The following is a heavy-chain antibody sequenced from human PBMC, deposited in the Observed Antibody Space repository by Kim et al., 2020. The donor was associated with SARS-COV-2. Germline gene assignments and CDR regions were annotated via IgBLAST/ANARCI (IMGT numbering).Heavy chain of an antibody. CDR2: ILRGGSNK. D-gene: IGHD2-2*01. Sequence: GGSLRLSCAASGFTFSDCCMCWLRQAPGKGLEWVAYILRGGSNKYYADSVKGRYTVSRDNAKNTLYLQMNSLKTDDTAVYYCAKEGTSIGFADNWGQEAL. J-gene: IGHJ4*02. CDR3: AKEGTSIGFADN. V-gene: IGHV3-30*18. CDR1: GFTFSDCC.